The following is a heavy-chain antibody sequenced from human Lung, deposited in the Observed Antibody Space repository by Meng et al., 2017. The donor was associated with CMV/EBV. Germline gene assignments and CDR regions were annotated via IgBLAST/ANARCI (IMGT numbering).Heavy chain of an antibody. CDR3: ARWKPRIDY. CDR2: IKEDGSAK. J-gene: IGHJ4*02. CDR1: GFTFSSYW. D-gene: IGHD1-1*01. Sequence: GESLKISCAASGFTFSSYWMSWVRQAPGKGLEWVANIKEDGSAKYYVDSVKGRFTISRGNAKKSLYLQMNSLRAEDTAVYYCARWKPRIDYWGQGTLVTVSS. V-gene: IGHV3-7*01.